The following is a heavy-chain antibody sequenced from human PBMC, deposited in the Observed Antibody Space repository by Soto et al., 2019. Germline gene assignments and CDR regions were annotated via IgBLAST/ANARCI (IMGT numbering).Heavy chain of an antibody. D-gene: IGHD4-17*01. Sequence: SVKVSCKASGGTFSSYAISWVRQAPGQGLEWMGGIIPIFGTANYAQKLQGRVTMTTDTSTSTAYMELRSLRSDDTAVYYCARLAFTTVVTYYFDYWGQGTLVTVSS. V-gene: IGHV1-69*05. CDR3: ARLAFTTVVTYYFDY. CDR2: IIPIFGTA. J-gene: IGHJ4*02. CDR1: GGTFSSYA.